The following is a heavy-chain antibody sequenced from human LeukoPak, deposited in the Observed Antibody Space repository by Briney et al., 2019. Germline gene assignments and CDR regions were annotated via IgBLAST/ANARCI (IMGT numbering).Heavy chain of an antibody. J-gene: IGHJ4*02. Sequence: ASVKVSCKASGYTFTGYYMHWVRQAPGQGLEWMGWINPNSGGTNYAQKFQGWVTMTRDTSISTAYMELSRLRSDDTAVYYCARSLRPTMIGVSDYWGQGTLVTVSS. CDR1: GYTFTGYY. V-gene: IGHV1-2*04. D-gene: IGHD3-22*01. CDR3: ARSLRPTMIGVSDY. CDR2: INPNSGGT.